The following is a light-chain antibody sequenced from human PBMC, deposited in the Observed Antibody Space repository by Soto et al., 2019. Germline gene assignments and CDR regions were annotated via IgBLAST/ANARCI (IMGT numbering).Light chain of an antibody. J-gene: IGLJ1*01. CDR2: END. Sequence: QSALTQPPSVSAAPGQKVTISCSGSSSNTGNNYVSWYQQLPGTAPKLLIYENDKRPSGIPDRFSGSKSGTSATLGITGLQTGDEADYYCATWDSSLSAGLFGXGTKVTVL. CDR1: SSNTGNNY. CDR3: ATWDSSLSAGL. V-gene: IGLV1-51*02.